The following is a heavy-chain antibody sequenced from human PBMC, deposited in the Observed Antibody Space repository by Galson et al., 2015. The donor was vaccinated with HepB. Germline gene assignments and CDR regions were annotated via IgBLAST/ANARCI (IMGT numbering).Heavy chain of an antibody. CDR2: ISAYNGNT. CDR3: ARGPRYFDWLPRVY. D-gene: IGHD3-9*01. Sequence: SVKVSCKASGYTFTSYGISWVRQAPGQGLEWMGWISAYNGNTNYAQKLQGRVTMTTDTSTSTAYMELRSLRSDDTAVYYCARGPRYFDWLPRVYWGQGTLVTVSS. J-gene: IGHJ4*02. CDR1: GYTFTSYG. V-gene: IGHV1-18*01.